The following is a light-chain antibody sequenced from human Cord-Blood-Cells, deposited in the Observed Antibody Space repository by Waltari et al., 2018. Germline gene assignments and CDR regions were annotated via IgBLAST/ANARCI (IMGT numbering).Light chain of an antibody. CDR2: AGS. CDR3: CSYAGSSTL. V-gene: IGLV2-23*01. J-gene: IGLJ3*02. CDR1: SSDVGSYNL. Sequence: QSALTQPASVSGSPGQSITISCTGTSSDVGSYNLFSWYQQHPGKAPKLMIYAGSKRPSGVSNRFSGSKSGNTAYLTISGLQAEDEADYYCCSYAGSSTLFGGGTKLTVL.